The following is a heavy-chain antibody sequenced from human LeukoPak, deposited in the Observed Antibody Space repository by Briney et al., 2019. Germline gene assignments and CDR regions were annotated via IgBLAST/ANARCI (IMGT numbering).Heavy chain of an antibody. CDR3: ARITDYDILTGYYMGAFDI. CDR2: ISYDGSNK. CDR1: GFTFSSYA. V-gene: IGHV3-30*04. J-gene: IGHJ3*02. D-gene: IGHD3-9*01. Sequence: GRSLRLSCAASGFTFSSYAMHWVRQAPGKGLEWVAVISYDGSNKYYADSVKGRFTISRDNSKNTLYLQMNSLRAEDTAVYYCARITDYDILTGYYMGAFDIWGQGTMVTVSS.